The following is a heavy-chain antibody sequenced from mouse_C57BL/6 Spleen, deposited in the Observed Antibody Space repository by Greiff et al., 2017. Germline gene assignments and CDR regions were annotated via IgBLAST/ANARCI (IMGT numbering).Heavy chain of an antibody. Sequence: VQLQQSGAELVRPGTSVKVSCKASGYAFTNYLIEWVKQRPGQGLEWIGVINPGSGGTNYNEKFKGKATLTADKSSSTAYMQLSSLTSEDSAVYVCARRANWDDWYFDVWGTGTTVTVSS. CDR2: INPGSGGT. CDR3: ARRANWDDWYFDV. CDR1: GYAFTNYL. J-gene: IGHJ1*03. V-gene: IGHV1-54*01. D-gene: IGHD4-1*01.